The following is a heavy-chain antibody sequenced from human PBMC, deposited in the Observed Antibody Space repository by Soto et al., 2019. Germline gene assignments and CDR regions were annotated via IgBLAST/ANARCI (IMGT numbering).Heavy chain of an antibody. Sequence: PGESLKISCKGSGYSFTSYWISWVRQMPGKGLEWMGRIDPSDSYTNYSPSFQGHVTISADKSISTAYLQWSSLKASDTAMYYCALTPFAWFGAPFDYWGQGTLVTAPQ. D-gene: IGHD3-10*01. CDR3: ALTPFAWFGAPFDY. CDR2: IDPSDSYT. CDR1: GYSFTSYW. J-gene: IGHJ4*02. V-gene: IGHV5-10-1*01.